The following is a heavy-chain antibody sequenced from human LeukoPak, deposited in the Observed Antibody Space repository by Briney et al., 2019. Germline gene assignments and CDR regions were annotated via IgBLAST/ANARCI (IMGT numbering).Heavy chain of an antibody. CDR3: ALSNYFGSGGNYTFGH. Sequence: GGPLRLSCAASVFPFSNYAKSWVRQVPGKGLVWVSRINGDGTTTSYADSVKGGFTMYRDNDKNTLYLQMSGVRVEDAAVYYWALSNYFGSGGNYTFGHWRQGTLVTVSS. V-gene: IGHV3-74*01. CDR2: INGDGTTT. CDR1: VFPFSNYA. D-gene: IGHD3-3*01. J-gene: IGHJ4*02.